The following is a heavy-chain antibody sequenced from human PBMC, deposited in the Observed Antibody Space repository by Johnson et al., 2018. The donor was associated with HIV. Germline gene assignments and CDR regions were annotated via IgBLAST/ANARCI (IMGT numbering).Heavy chain of an antibody. D-gene: IGHD3-22*01. CDR3: ARDFATMIVVFPYAFDI. V-gene: IGHV3-66*01. Sequence: VQLVESGGGLVQPGGSLRLSCTASGFTVSSNYMTWVRQAPGTGLEWVSTIYSDGGTYHADSVRGRFTISRDSSKNTVYLQMNSLRAEDTAVYYCARDFATMIVVFPYAFDIWGQGTMVTVSS. CDR1: GFTVSSNY. CDR2: IYSDGGT. J-gene: IGHJ3*02.